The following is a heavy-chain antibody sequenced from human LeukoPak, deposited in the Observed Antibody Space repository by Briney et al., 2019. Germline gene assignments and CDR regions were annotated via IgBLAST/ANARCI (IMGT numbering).Heavy chain of an antibody. CDR3: ARHSVHWNYANDY. CDR2: TKNKAYDYTT. D-gene: IGHD1-7*01. Sequence: GGSLRLSCAASGFTFSDHYMDWVRQAPGKGLEWIGRTKNKAYDYTTQYAASVKGRFTISRDDSENSLYLQMSSLKVEDTAVYFCARHSVHWNYANDYWDQGTLVTVSS. V-gene: IGHV3-72*01. J-gene: IGHJ4*02. CDR1: GFTFSDHY.